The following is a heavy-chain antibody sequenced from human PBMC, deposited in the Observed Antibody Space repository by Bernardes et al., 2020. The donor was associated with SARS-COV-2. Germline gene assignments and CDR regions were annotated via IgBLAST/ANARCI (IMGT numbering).Heavy chain of an antibody. CDR2: ISGSGGST. CDR1: GFTFSSYA. J-gene: IGHJ6*02. CDR3: AKSFWDDFWSGYYMGVGMDV. Sequence: GGSLRLSCAASGFTFSSYAMSWVRQAPGKGLEWVSAISGSGGSTYYADSVKGRFTISRDNSKNTLYLQMNSLRAEDTAVYYCAKSFWDDFWSGYYMGVGMDVWGQGTTVTVSS. V-gene: IGHV3-23*01. D-gene: IGHD3-3*01.